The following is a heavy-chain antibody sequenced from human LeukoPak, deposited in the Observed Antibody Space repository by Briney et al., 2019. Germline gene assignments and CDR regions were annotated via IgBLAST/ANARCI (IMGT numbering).Heavy chain of an antibody. Sequence: SETLSLTCAVYGGSFSDYYWGWIRQPPGKGLEWIGSIYYSGSTYYNPSLKSRVTISVDTSKNQFSLKLSSVTAADTAVYYCASSYYYDSSGAFDIWGQGTMVTVSS. CDR1: GGSFSDYY. CDR2: IYYSGST. J-gene: IGHJ3*02. D-gene: IGHD3-22*01. V-gene: IGHV4-34*01. CDR3: ASSYYYDSSGAFDI.